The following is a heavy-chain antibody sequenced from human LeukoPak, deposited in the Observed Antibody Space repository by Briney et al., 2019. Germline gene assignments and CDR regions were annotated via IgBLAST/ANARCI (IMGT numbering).Heavy chain of an antibody. CDR3: ACISNYYASARVDY. J-gene: IGHJ4*02. V-gene: IGHV4-59*08. D-gene: IGHD3-22*01. Sequence: PSETLSLTCSVSGDSISTYYWSWIRQPPGKGLEYIGNIYYGGSTNYNPSLKSRVTISLDTSKNQFSLKLNSVTAADTAVYYCACISNYYASARVDYWGQGTLVTVSS. CDR1: GDSISTYY. CDR2: IYYGGST.